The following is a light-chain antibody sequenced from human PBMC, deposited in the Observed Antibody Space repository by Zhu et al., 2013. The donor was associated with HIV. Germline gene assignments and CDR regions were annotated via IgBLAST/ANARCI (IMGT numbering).Light chain of an antibody. CDR3: QQYYTSWT. Sequence: DIQMTQSPSAMSASVGDRVTITCRASQDIGNYLAWFQQKPGKVPKRLIYAASTLQTGVPSRFSGSGSGTEFTLTISSLQPDDFTTYYCQQYYTSWTFGQGTKVEIK. J-gene: IGKJ1*01. V-gene: IGKV1-17*03. CDR1: QDIGNY. CDR2: AAS.